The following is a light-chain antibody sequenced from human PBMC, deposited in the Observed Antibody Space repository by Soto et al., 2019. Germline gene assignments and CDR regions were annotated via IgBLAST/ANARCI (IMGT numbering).Light chain of an antibody. J-gene: IGLJ2*01. Sequence: SYELTQAPSGSVAPGQTARITCGGNNIAIKSVHWYQQKPGQAPVLVVYDDGYRPSGIPERFSGSNSGNTATLTITRVEAGDEADYHCQVWDSSSDHRVVFGGGTKLTVL. CDR1: NIAIKS. CDR2: DDG. V-gene: IGLV3-21*02. CDR3: QVWDSSSDHRVV.